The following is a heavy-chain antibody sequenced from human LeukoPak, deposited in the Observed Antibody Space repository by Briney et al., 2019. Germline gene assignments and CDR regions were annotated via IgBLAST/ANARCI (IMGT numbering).Heavy chain of an antibody. V-gene: IGHV1-46*01. CDR2: INPSGGST. J-gene: IGHJ5*02. Sequence: GASVKVSCKASGYTFTSYYMHWVRQAPGQGLEWMGIINPSGGSTSYAQKFQGRVTMTRDTSTSTVYMELSSLRSEDTAVYYCAKDRHVSSITMVRVNWFDPWGQGTLVTVSS. CDR1: GYTFTSYY. CDR3: AKDRHVSSITMVRVNWFDP. D-gene: IGHD3-10*01.